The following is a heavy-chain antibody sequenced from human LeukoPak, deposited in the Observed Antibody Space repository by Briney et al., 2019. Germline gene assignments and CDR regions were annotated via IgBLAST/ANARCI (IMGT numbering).Heavy chain of an antibody. Sequence: SETLSLTCTVSGGSISSYYWSWIPQPPGKGLEWIGYIYYSGSTNYNPSLKSRVTISVDTSKNQFSLKLRSVTAADTAVYYCARARWFDYWGQGTLVTVSS. CDR2: IYYSGST. J-gene: IGHJ5*01. V-gene: IGHV4-59*01. CDR3: ARARWFDY. CDR1: GGSISSYY.